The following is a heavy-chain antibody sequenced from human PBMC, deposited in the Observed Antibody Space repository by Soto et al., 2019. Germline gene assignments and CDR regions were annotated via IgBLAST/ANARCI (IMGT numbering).Heavy chain of an antibody. D-gene: IGHD1-20*01. CDR2: RHYSGST. CDR1: GDSITNGAYY. J-gene: IGHJ4*02. CDR3: ARALYNWNFRSYFSDS. Sequence: PSNTLSLTCIVSGDSITNGAYYWGWIRQHPGKGLEWIGYRHYSGSTYYNPTLKSRLVISVDTSQNQFSLSLNSVTAADTAVYCCARALYNWNFRSYFSDSWGQGTLVTVSS. V-gene: IGHV4-31*03.